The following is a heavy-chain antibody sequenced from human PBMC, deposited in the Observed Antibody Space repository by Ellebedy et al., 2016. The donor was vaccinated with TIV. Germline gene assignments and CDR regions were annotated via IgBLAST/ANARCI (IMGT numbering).Heavy chain of an antibody. J-gene: IGHJ4*02. V-gene: IGHV1-46*04. D-gene: IGHD6-19*01. Sequence: AASVKVSCKASGYTFSNYFMHWVRQAPGQGLEWMGIINPSGGSTTYAQKLQGRVTMTRDTSTSTVYMELSSLRSEDTAVYYCARARRSGWLHTPDYWGQGILVTVSS. CDR3: ARARRSGWLHTPDY. CDR2: INPSGGST. CDR1: GYTFSNYF.